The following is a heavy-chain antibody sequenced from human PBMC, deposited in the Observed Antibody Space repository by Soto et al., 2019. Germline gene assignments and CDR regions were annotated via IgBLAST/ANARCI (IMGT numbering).Heavy chain of an antibody. J-gene: IGHJ6*02. CDR3: ARDSLRFLEWLSGPPYYYYGMDV. D-gene: IGHD3-3*01. V-gene: IGHV4-31*03. CDR1: GGSISSGGYY. Sequence: QVQLQESGPGLVKPSQTLSLTCTVSGGSISSGGYYWSWIRQHPGKGLEWIGYIYYSGSTYYNPSLKSRVTISVDTSKNQFSLKLSSVTAADTAVYYCARDSLRFLEWLSGPPYYYYGMDVWGQGTTVTVSS. CDR2: IYYSGST.